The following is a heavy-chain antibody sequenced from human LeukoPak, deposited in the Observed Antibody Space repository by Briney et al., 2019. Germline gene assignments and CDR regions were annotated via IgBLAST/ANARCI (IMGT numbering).Heavy chain of an antibody. CDR2: ISSSSSYI. Sequence: GGSLRLSCAASGFTFSSYSMNWVRQAPGKWLEWVSSISSSSSYIYYADSVKGRFTISRDNAKNSLYLQMNSLRAEDTAVYYCARGGAFGVVIHYWGQGTLVTVSS. CDR3: ARGGAFGVVIHY. CDR1: GFTFSSYS. J-gene: IGHJ4*02. D-gene: IGHD3-3*01. V-gene: IGHV3-21*01.